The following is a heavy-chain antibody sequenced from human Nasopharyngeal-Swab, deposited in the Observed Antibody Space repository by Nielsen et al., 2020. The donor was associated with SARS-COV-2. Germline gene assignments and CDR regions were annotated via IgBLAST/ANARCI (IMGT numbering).Heavy chain of an antibody. J-gene: IGHJ3*02. D-gene: IGHD3-10*01. CDR3: AKANQLFWFGEFRNDAFDI. CDR2: MSRNGGTT. V-gene: IGHV3-11*04. Sequence: GGSLRLSCVASGFTFTDHYISWIRQAPGKGLEWVSWMSRNGGTTHYADSVKGRFIISRDNSKNSLYLQMNSLRPEDTAVYYCAKANQLFWFGEFRNDAFDIWGQGTMVTVSS. CDR1: GFTFTDHY.